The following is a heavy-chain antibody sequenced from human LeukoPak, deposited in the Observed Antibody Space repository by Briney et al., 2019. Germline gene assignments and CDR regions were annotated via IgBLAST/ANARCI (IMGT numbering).Heavy chain of an antibody. CDR1: GGTFSSYA. Sequence: HGASVKVSCKASGGTFSSYAISWVRQAPGQGLEWMGGIIPIFGTANYAQKFQGRVTITADESTSTAYMELSSLRSEDTAVYYCARDILTGYYQGAFDYWGQGTLVTVSS. CDR3: ARDILTGYYQGAFDY. D-gene: IGHD3-9*01. J-gene: IGHJ4*02. V-gene: IGHV1-69*13. CDR2: IIPIFGTA.